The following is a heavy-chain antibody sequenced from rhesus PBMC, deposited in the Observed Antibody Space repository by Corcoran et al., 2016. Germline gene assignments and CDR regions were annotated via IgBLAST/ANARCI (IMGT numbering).Heavy chain of an antibody. CDR2: ISYSGSS. Sequence: QVQLQESGPGLVKPSETLSFTGAVFGYSISSGYGWSWFRQPPGKGLGWIWYISYSGSSYYTPSFKSRVTISIDTSKNQFSLKLSSVTAADTAVYYCARALDAFDFWGQGLRVTVSS. CDR1: GYSISSGYG. V-gene: IGHV4-127*01. J-gene: IGHJ3*01. CDR3: ARALDAFDF.